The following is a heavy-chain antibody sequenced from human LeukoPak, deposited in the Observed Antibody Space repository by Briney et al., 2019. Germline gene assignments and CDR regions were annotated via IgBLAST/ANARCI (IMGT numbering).Heavy chain of an antibody. CDR1: GFTFSTYG. CDR2: IWYDGTNK. Sequence: PGGSLRLSCAASGFTFSTYGMHWVRQAPGKGLEWVAVIWYDGTNKYYADSVKGRFTISRDNSNNTLYLHMNGLRAEDTAFYYCARDLPPVVKYHFDFWGQGTLVTVSS. D-gene: IGHD2-15*01. CDR3: ARDLPPVVKYHFDF. V-gene: IGHV3-33*01. J-gene: IGHJ4*02.